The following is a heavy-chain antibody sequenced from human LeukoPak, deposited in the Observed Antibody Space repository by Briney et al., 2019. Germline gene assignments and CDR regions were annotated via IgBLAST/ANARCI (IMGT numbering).Heavy chain of an antibody. CDR2: IYTSGST. V-gene: IGHV4-4*07. Sequence: SETLSLTCTVSGGSINSYYWSWIRQPAGKGLEWIGRIYTSGSTNYNPSLKSRVTMSVDTSKNQFSLKLSSVTAADTAVYYCARGKRQDGYVYTRRSTYSFDYWGQGTLVTVSS. CDR1: GGSINSYY. D-gene: IGHD3-16*01. CDR3: ARGKRQDGYVYTRRSTYSFDY. J-gene: IGHJ4*02.